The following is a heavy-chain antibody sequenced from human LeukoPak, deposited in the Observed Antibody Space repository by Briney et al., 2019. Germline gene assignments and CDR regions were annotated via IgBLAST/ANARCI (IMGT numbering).Heavy chain of an antibody. CDR2: ISSSSSYI. D-gene: IGHD3-22*01. CDR3: ARDPNYYDSSGYPDY. V-gene: IGHV3-21*01. Sequence: GGSLRLSCAASGFTFSSYSMYWVRQAPGKGLEWVSSISSSSSYIYYADSVKGRFTISRDNAKNSLYLQMNSLRAEDTAVYYCARDPNYYDSSGYPDYWGQGTLVTVSS. J-gene: IGHJ4*02. CDR1: GFTFSSYS.